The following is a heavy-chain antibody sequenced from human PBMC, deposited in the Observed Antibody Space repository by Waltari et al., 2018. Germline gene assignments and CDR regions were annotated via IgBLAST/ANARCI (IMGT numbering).Heavy chain of an antibody. CDR1: GFTFSSFA. J-gene: IGHJ4*02. CDR2: ISGSGDNT. V-gene: IGHV3-23*01. CDR3: ARESYLYYLDS. Sequence: EVQLLDSGGGLVQPGGSLRLSCAASGFTFSSFAMSWVRQAPGKGLEWVSVISGSGDNTHYAESVKGRFTISRDNSKSTLYLQMNYLRAEDTATYYCARESYLYYLDSWGQGTLVTVSS. D-gene: IGHD1-26*01.